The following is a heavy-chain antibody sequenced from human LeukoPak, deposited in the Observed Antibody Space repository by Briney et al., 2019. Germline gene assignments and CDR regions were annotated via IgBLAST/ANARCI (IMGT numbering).Heavy chain of an antibody. D-gene: IGHD4-4*01. J-gene: IGHJ4*02. Sequence: SETLSLTCTVSGGSISNYYWSWIRQPAGKALEWIGRIYGSGNTNYSPSLKSRFTMSVDTSMNQFSLKLSSVTAADTAVYYCARVGNYYYFDYWGQGTLVTVSS. CDR1: GGSISNYY. CDR2: IYGSGNT. CDR3: ARVGNYYYFDY. V-gene: IGHV4-4*07.